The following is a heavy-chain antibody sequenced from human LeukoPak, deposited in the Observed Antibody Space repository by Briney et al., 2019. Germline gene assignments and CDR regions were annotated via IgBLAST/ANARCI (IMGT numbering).Heavy chain of an antibody. V-gene: IGHV4-61*01. J-gene: IGHJ4*02. CDR3: ARVDTAMAGDY. D-gene: IGHD5-18*01. CDR1: GGSFSSGSYY. CDR2: IYYSGST. Sequence: PSETLSLTCTVSGGSFSSGSYYWSWIRQPPGKGLEWIGYIYYSGSTNYNPSLKSRVTISVDTSKNQFSLKLSSVTAAYTAVYYCARVDTAMAGDYWGQGTLVTVSS.